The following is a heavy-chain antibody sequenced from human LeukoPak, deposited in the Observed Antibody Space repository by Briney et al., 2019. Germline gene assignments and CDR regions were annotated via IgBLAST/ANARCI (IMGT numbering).Heavy chain of an antibody. CDR2: ISYGGCNT. CDR3: AKSGSSSWYLDY. V-gene: IGHV3-30-3*02. D-gene: IGHD6-13*01. CDR1: RLTLSNYA. Sequence: GALRLSRASSRLTLSNYARHGVGPAPGKGREGVAVISYGGCNTYYADSVKGQFTISRDNSKNTLYLQMNSLRAEDAAVYYCAKSGSSSWYLDYWGQGTLVTVSS. J-gene: IGHJ4*02.